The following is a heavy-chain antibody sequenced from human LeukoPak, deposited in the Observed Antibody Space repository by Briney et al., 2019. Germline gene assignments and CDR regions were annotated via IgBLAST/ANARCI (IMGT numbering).Heavy chain of an antibody. CDR3: ARVTAVAGFTNFDY. CDR2: IYYSGST. Sequence: PSETLSLTCTASGGSISTYYWSWIRQPPGKGLEWLGYIYYSGSTNYNPSLKSRVSISADTSKNQFSLKLSSVTAADTAVYYCARVTAVAGFTNFDYWGQGTLVTVSS. V-gene: IGHV4-59*01. D-gene: IGHD6-19*01. CDR1: GGSISTYY. J-gene: IGHJ4*02.